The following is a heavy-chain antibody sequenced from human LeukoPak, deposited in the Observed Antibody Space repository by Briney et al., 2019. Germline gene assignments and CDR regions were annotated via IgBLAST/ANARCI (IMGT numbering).Heavy chain of an antibody. CDR2: IYYSGST. CDR3: ARGGSSGWYGDDAFDI. CDR1: GGSISSYY. V-gene: IGHV4-59*01. Sequence: SSETLSLTCTVSGGSISSYYWSWIRQPPGKGLEWIGYIYYSGSTNYNPSLKSRVTISVDTSKNQFSLKLSSVTAADTAVYYCARGGSSGWYGDDAFDIWGQGTMVTVSS. J-gene: IGHJ3*02. D-gene: IGHD6-19*01.